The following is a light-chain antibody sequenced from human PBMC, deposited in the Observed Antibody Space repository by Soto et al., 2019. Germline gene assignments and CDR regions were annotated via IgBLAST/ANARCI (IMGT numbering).Light chain of an antibody. CDR2: DDN. CDR3: YSWNSNSDTHYV. V-gene: IGLV2-14*03. J-gene: IGLJ1*01. CDR1: SSDIGASNY. Sequence: QSALTQPASVSGSPGQSITISCTGTSSDIGASNYVSWYQQHPGQAPKLMISDDNNRPSGISDRFSGSKSGNTASLTISGLQAEDEADYYCYSWNSNSDTHYVFGTGTKVTVL.